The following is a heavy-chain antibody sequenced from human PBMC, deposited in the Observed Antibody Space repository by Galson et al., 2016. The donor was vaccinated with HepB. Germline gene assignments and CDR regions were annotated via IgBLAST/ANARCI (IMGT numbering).Heavy chain of an antibody. CDR3: ARPQSPYCSSTNCFYYGMDL. J-gene: IGHJ6*02. CDR1: GYTFTSYY. CDR2: IIPIFGTT. D-gene: IGHD2-2*01. V-gene: IGHV1-69*13. Sequence: SVKVSCKASGYTFTSYYMHWVRQAPGQGLEWMGGIIPIFGTTNYAQKFQGRVTITADESTSTAYMELSSLRSEDTAVYYCARPQSPYCSSTNCFYYGMDLWGQGTTVTVSS.